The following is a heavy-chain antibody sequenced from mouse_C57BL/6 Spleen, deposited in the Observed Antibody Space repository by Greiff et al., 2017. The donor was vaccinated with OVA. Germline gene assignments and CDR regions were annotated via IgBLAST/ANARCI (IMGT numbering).Heavy chain of an antibody. D-gene: IGHD2-2*01. CDR1: GYTFTSYD. J-gene: IGHJ2*01. CDR3: ARYCEGGYDVVSLFDY. CDR2: IYPRDGST. Sequence: VKLMESGPELVKPGASVKLSCKASGYTFTSYDINWVKQRPGQGLEWIGWIYPRDGSTKYNEKFKGKATLTVDTSSSTAYMELHSLTSEDSAVYFCARYCEGGYDVVSLFDYWGQGTTLTVSS. V-gene: IGHV1-85*01.